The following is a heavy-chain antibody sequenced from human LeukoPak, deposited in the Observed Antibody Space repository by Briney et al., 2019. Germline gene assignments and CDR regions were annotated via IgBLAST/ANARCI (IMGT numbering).Heavy chain of an antibody. CDR1: GFTFSSYG. V-gene: IGHV3-30*02. CDR3: AVGPAATQLGPPLDY. D-gene: IGHD2-2*01. J-gene: IGHJ4*02. Sequence: PGRSLRLSCAASGFTFSSYGMHWVRQAPGKGLEWVAFIRYDGSNKYYADSVKGRFTISRDNSKNTLYLQMNSLRAEDTAVYYCAVGPAATQLGPPLDYWGQGTLVTVSS. CDR2: IRYDGSNK.